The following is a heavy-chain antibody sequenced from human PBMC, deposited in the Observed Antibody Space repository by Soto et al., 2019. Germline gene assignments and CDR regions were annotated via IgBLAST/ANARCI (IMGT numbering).Heavy chain of an antibody. V-gene: IGHV4-39*07. D-gene: IGHD4-17*01. CDR1: GGSISSSSYY. J-gene: IGHJ4*02. CDR2: IYYSGST. Sequence: SETLSLTCTVSGGSISSSSYYWGWIRQPPGKGLEWIGGIYYSGSTNYNPSLKSRVTISVDTSKNQFSLKLSSVTAADTAVYYCARGQGTVKYYFDYWGQGTLVTVSS. CDR3: ARGQGTVKYYFDY.